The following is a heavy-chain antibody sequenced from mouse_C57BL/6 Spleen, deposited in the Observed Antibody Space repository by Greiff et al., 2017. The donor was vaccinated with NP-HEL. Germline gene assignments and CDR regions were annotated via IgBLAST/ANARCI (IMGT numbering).Heavy chain of an antibody. D-gene: IGHD2-4*01. Sequence: QVQLKESGAELVRPGASVKLSCKASGYTFTDYYINWVKQRPGQGLEWIARIYPGSGNTYYNEKFKGKATLTAEKSSSTAYMQLSSLTSEDSAVYFCASEGLRRTPWFAYWGQGTLVTVSA. CDR3: ASEGLRRTPWFAY. CDR1: GYTFTDYY. J-gene: IGHJ3*01. V-gene: IGHV1-76*01. CDR2: IYPGSGNT.